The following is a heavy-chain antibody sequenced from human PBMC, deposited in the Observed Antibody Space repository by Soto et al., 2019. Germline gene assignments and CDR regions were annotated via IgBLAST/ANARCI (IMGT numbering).Heavy chain of an antibody. V-gene: IGHV1-69*02. Sequence: GASVKVSCKASGVTFSGYTISVVRQAPGQGLEWMGRIIPILGIANYAQKFQGRVTITADESTSTAYMELSSLRSEDTAVYYCARDYYDSSGYYRDYYYYYGMDVWGQGTTVTVSS. D-gene: IGHD3-22*01. CDR2: IIPILGIA. J-gene: IGHJ6*02. CDR3: ARDYYDSSGYYRDYYYYYGMDV. CDR1: GVTFSGYT.